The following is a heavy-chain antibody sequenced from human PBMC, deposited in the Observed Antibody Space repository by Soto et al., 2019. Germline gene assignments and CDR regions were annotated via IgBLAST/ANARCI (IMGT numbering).Heavy chain of an antibody. J-gene: IGHJ4*02. CDR2: IYYSGST. V-gene: IGHV4-61*08. Sequence: SETLSLTCAVPGGSISSGGYSWSWIRQPPGKGLEWIGYIYYSGSTNYNPSLKSRVTISVDTSKNQFSLKLNSMTAADTAVYYCARHNYGSGSTYFEYWGQGTLVTVSS. CDR3: ARHNYGSGSTYFEY. CDR1: GGSISSGGYS. D-gene: IGHD3-10*01.